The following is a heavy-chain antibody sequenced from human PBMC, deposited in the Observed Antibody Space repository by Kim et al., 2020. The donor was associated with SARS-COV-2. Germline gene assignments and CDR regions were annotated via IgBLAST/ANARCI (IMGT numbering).Heavy chain of an antibody. CDR1: GYTFTDYD. V-gene: IGHV1-8*01. CDR2: INPNSGGT. J-gene: IGHJ4*02. D-gene: IGHD5-12*01. CDR3: ARGSPGGYVGY. Sequence: ASVKVSCKASGYTFTDYDINWVRQATGQGLGWMGWINPNSGGTGYAQKFQGRVTMTRNTSISTAYMELSSLRSEDTAVYYCARGSPGGYVGYWCQGTLGVVSS.